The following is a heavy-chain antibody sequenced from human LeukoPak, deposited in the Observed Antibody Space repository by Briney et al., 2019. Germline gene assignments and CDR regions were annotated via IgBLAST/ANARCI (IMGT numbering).Heavy chain of an antibody. D-gene: IGHD3-22*01. J-gene: IGHJ4*02. CDR2: IYYSGST. V-gene: IGHV4-31*03. Sequence: PSETLSLTCTVSGGSISIGGYYWRWIRQHPGKGLEWIGYIYYSGSTYYNPSLKSRVTISVETSKNQFSLKLSSVTGADTAVYYCARVQSSAVDYWGQGTLVTVSS. CDR1: GGSISIGGYY. CDR3: ARVQSSAVDY.